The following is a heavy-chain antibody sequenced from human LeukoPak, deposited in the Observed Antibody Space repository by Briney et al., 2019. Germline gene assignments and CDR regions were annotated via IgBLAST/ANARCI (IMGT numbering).Heavy chain of an antibody. CDR3: AKDDLRFGELD. D-gene: IGHD3-10*01. CDR2: ISGSGGST. Sequence: GGSLRLSCAASGFTFSSYAMSWVRQAPGKGLEWVSAISGSGGSTYYADSVKGRFTISRDNSKNTVYLQMNSLRAEDTAIYYCAKDDLRFGELDWGQGTLVTVSS. J-gene: IGHJ4*02. CDR1: GFTFSSYA. V-gene: IGHV3-23*01.